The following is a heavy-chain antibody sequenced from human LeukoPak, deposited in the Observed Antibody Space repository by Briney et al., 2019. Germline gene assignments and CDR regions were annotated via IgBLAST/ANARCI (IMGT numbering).Heavy chain of an antibody. CDR1: GFTFSSSA. V-gene: IGHV3-23*01. D-gene: IGHD1-26*01. Sequence: GGSLRLSCAASGFTFSSSAMSWVRQVPGKGLKWVSGISASGGSTSYADSVRGRFTISRDNSKNTLYVQMNSLRDEDTAVYYCAKGQRWESPHYLDSWGQGTLVTVSS. CDR3: AKGQRWESPHYLDS. CDR2: ISASGGST. J-gene: IGHJ4*02.